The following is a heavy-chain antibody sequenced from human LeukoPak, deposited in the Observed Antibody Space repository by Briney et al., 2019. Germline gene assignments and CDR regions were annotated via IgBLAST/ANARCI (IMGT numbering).Heavy chain of an antibody. J-gene: IGHJ4*02. D-gene: IGHD6-6*01. CDR2: ISSNGCST. CDR3: ARPLSGYSSSLGY. CDR1: GFTFSSYW. Sequence: PGGSLRLSCAASGFTFSSYWMHWVRQAPGKGLMWVSRISSNGCSTSYADSVKGRFTISRDNSKNTLYLQMNSLRAEDTAVYYCARPLSGYSSSLGYWGQGTLVTVSS. V-gene: IGHV3-74*01.